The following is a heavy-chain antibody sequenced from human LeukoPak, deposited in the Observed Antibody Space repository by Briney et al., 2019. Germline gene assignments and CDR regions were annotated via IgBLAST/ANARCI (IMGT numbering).Heavy chain of an antibody. Sequence: PGRSLRLSCAASGFTFSSYGMHWVRQAPGKGLEWVAVMWYDGSNKYYADSVKGRFTISRDNSKNTLYLQMNSLRAEDTAVYYCAKDVDTAMVFSYWGQGTLVTVSS. V-gene: IGHV3-33*06. J-gene: IGHJ4*02. CDR1: GFTFSSYG. CDR3: AKDVDTAMVFSY. CDR2: MWYDGSNK. D-gene: IGHD5-18*01.